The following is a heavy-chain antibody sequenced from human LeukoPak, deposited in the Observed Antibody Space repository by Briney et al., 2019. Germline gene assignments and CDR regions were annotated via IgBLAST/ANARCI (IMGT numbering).Heavy chain of an antibody. J-gene: IGHJ4*02. CDR1: GYTFTGYY. D-gene: IGHD1-1*01. CDR2: INPNSGGT. CDR3: ARGDWKTRGFDY. Sequence: RASVKVSCKASGYTFTGYYMHWVRQAPGQGPERMGWINPNSGGTNYAQKFQGWVTMTRDTSISTAYMELSRLRSDDTAVYYCARGDWKTRGFDYWGQGTLVTVSS. V-gene: IGHV1-2*04.